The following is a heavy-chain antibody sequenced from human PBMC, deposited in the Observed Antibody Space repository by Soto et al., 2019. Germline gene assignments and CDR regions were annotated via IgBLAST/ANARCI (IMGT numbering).Heavy chain of an antibody. CDR2: IYHSGST. Sequence: SQPLSDTCAVAGGSISSGGYSWSWIRQPPGKGLEWIGYIYHSGSTYYNPSLKSRVTISVDRSKNQFSLKLSSVTAADTAVYYCARVPDRWGQGTLVTVSS. D-gene: IGHD2-2*01. J-gene: IGHJ5*02. CDR1: GGSISSGGYS. V-gene: IGHV4-30-2*01. CDR3: ARVPDR.